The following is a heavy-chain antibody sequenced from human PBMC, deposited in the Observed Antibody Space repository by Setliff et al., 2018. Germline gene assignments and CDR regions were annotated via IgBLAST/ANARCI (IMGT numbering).Heavy chain of an antibody. D-gene: IGHD4-17*01. V-gene: IGHV4-61*02. Sequence: SETLSLTCTVSGDSISNDTYYWSWIRQPAGKGLGWIGRVYTSGSTNYNPSLTSRVTISLDTSKNQFSLKLTSVTAADAAVYYCARDPLTTNRRRAFDIWGQGTMVTVAS. CDR2: VYTSGST. CDR1: GDSISNDTYY. J-gene: IGHJ3*02. CDR3: ARDPLTTNRRRAFDI.